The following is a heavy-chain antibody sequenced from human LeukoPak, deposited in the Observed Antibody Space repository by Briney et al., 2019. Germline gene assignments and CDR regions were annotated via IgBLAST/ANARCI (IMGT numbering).Heavy chain of an antibody. CDR2: INSDGSST. Sequence: GGSLRLSCAASGFTSSSYWMHWVRQAPGKGLVWVSRINSDGSSTSYADSVKGRFTISRDNAKNTLYLQMNSLRAEDTAVYYCARVPFDYYDSSGPFDYWGQGTLVTVSS. J-gene: IGHJ4*02. CDR3: ARVPFDYYDSSGPFDY. D-gene: IGHD3-22*01. V-gene: IGHV3-74*01. CDR1: GFTSSSYW.